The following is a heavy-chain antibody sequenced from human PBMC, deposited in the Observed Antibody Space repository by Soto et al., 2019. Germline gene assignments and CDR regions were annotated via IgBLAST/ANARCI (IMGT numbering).Heavy chain of an antibody. CDR1: GYTFFTYD. V-gene: IGHV1-18*01. CDR2: ISTYSGDT. D-gene: IGHD5-12*01. Sequence: QVHLVQSGVEVKTPGASVKVSCQASGYTFFTYDISWVRQAPGQGLEWMGCISTYSGDTKYAQKFQGRVTMTTDTSTTTAYLELRSLRADATAVYYCARHHDPTTSDNWFDPWGQGTLVTVSS. CDR3: ARHHDPTTSDNWFDP. J-gene: IGHJ5*02.